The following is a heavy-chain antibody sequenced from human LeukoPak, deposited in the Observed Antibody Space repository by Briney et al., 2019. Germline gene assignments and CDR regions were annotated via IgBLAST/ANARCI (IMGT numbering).Heavy chain of an antibody. Sequence: GASVKVSCKASGYTFTSHGISWVRQAPGQGLEWMGWISTYNGNTNYAQKLQGRVSMTTDTSTSTAYMDLRSLRSDDTAVYYCARGGHGTSVAVAGTGDFWGQGTLVTVSS. J-gene: IGHJ4*02. CDR1: GYTFTSHG. CDR2: ISTYNGNT. D-gene: IGHD6-19*01. V-gene: IGHV1-18*01. CDR3: ARGGHGTSVAVAGTGDF.